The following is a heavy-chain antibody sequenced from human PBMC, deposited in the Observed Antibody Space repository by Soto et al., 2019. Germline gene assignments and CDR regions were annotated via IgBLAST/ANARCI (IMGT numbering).Heavy chain of an antibody. Sequence: QVQLVESGGGVVQPGRSLRLSCAASGFTFSSYGMHWVRQAPGKGLEWVAVISYDGSKEFYADSVKGRFTISRDNSKNTLSLQMNSLRAEATAVYYCAKDLRLWSKDYYYYGMDVWGQGTTVTVSS. D-gene: IGHD5-18*01. CDR2: ISYDGSKE. V-gene: IGHV3-30*18. CDR3: AKDLRLWSKDYYYYGMDV. J-gene: IGHJ6*02. CDR1: GFTFSSYG.